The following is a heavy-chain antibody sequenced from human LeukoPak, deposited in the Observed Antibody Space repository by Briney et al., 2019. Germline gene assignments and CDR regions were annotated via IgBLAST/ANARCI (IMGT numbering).Heavy chain of an antibody. D-gene: IGHD4-11*01. J-gene: IGHJ4*02. V-gene: IGHV3-48*03. CDR2: ISSDRNVI. CDR1: GFTFVIYE. Sequence: GGSLRLSCAASGFTFVIYEMNWVRQAPGKGLEWISYISSDRNVIYYADSVKGRFTISRDNAKYSLYLQMNSLRAEDTAVYYCAGSKYPEPQDLNFWGQGTLVAVSS. CDR3: AGSKYPEPQDLNF.